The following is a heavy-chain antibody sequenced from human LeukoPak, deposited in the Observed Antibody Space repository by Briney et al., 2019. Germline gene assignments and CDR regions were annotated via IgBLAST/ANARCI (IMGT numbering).Heavy chain of an antibody. CDR3: ATNDFWDPFYYYLDV. J-gene: IGHJ6*03. CDR1: VFTLSSYA. D-gene: IGHD3-3*01. V-gene: IGHV3-23*01. CDR2: ISGSGGSA. Sequence: GGSLRLSCAASVFTLSSYAMSWVRQAPGEGLEWVSAISGSGGSAYYADSVKGRFTFSRDNSKNTLYLQMNSLRAEDTDVYYCATNDFWDPFYYYLDVWGKGTTVTVSS.